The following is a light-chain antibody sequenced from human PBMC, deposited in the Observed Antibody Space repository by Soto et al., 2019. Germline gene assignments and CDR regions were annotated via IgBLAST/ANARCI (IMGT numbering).Light chain of an antibody. V-gene: IGKV3-15*01. Sequence: EIVLTQSPATLSVSPEERATLSCRASQSVDNNLAWYQQQPGQAPRLLVYAASTRATGLPAKYSGSGSGTEFTLTISSLQSEDFAVYYCQHYNDWPQTFGQGTKVEIK. CDR3: QHYNDWPQT. CDR1: QSVDNN. CDR2: AAS. J-gene: IGKJ1*01.